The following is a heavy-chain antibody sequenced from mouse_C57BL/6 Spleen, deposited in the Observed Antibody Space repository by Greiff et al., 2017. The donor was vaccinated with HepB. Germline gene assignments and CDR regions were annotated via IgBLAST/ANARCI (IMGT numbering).Heavy chain of an antibody. V-gene: IGHV1-50*01. CDR3: ARRGDYDDGQAMDY. CDR2: IDPSDSYT. D-gene: IGHD2-4*01. J-gene: IGHJ4*01. CDR1: GYTFTSYW. Sequence: VQLQQPGAELVKPGASVKLSCKASGYTFTSYWMQWVKQRPGQGLEWIGEIDPSDSYTNYNQKFKGKATLTVDTSSSTAYMQLSSLTSEDSAVYYCARRGDYDDGQAMDYWGQGTSVTVSS.